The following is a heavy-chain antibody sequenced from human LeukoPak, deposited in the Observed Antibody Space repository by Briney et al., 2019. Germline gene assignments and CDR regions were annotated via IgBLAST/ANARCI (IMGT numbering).Heavy chain of an antibody. CDR3: ARHADIVVVPAAADY. CDR2: IYPDDSDT. D-gene: IGHD2-2*01. CDR1: GYSFTTYW. V-gene: IGHV5-51*01. J-gene: IGHJ4*02. Sequence: GESLKISCKGSGYSFTTYWIGWVRQMPGKGLEWMGIIYPDDSDTRYSPSFQGQVTISADESISTAYLQWSSLKASDTAMYYCARHADIVVVPAAADYWGQGTLVTVSS.